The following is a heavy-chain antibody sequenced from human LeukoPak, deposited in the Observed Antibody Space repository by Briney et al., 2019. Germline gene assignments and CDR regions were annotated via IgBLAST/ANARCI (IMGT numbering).Heavy chain of an antibody. CDR1: GVAISDYY. CDR2: IYYSGST. V-gene: IGHV4-59*01. J-gene: IGHJ4*02. D-gene: IGHD3-16*02. CDR3: ARGRKYDYVWGSYRYPVYFDY. Sequence: SETLSLTCSVSGVAISDYYWSWIRQPPGKGLEWIGYIYYSGSTNYNPSLKSRVTISVDTSKNQFSLKLSSVTAADTAVYYCARGRKYDYVWGSYRYPVYFDYWGQGTLVTVSS.